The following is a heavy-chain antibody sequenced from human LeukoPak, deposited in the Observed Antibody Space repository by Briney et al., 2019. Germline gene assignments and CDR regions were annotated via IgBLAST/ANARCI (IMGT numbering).Heavy chain of an antibody. Sequence: PGGSLRLSCAASGFTFSSYWMSWVRQAPGKGLEWVANIKQDGSEKYYVDSVKGRFTISRDNAKNSLYLQMNSLRAEDTAVYYCARDRGYYDSSGYYTHFDYWGQGTLVTVSS. CDR1: GFTFSSYW. J-gene: IGHJ4*02. CDR3: ARDRGYYDSSGYYTHFDY. V-gene: IGHV3-7*03. CDR2: IKQDGSEK. D-gene: IGHD3-22*01.